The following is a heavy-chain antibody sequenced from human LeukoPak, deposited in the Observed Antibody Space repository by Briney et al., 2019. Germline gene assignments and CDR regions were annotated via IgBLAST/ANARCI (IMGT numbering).Heavy chain of an antibody. CDR3: ARDIRANYDFWSGYYFDY. J-gene: IGHJ4*02. CDR2: INPNSGGT. V-gene: IGHV1-2*02. Sequence: ASVKVSCKASGYTFTGYYMHWVRQAPGQGLEWMGWINPNSGGTNYAQKFQGRVTMTRDTSISTAYMELSRLRSDDTAVYYCARDIRANYDFWSGYYFDYRGQGTLVTVSS. D-gene: IGHD3-3*01. CDR1: GYTFTGYY.